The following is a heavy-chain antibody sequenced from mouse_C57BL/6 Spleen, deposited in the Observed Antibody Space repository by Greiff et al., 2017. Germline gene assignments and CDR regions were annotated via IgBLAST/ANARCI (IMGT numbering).Heavy chain of an antibody. Sequence: DVMLVASGGGLVKPGGSLKLSCAASGFTFSDYGMHWVRQAPEKGLEWVAYISSGSSTIYYADTVKGRFTISRDNAKNTLFLQMTSLRSEDTAMYYCARPSYYGDFDYWGQGTTLTVAS. CDR1: GFTFSDYG. V-gene: IGHV5-17*01. D-gene: IGHD2-10*01. J-gene: IGHJ2*01. CDR3: ARPSYYGDFDY. CDR2: ISSGSSTI.